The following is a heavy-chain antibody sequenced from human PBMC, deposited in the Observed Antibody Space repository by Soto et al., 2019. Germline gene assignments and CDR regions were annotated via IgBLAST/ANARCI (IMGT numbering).Heavy chain of an antibody. CDR2: ISYDGREI. Sequence: PGGSLRLSCVASGLTFSIFAFHWVRQAPGKGLEWLSVISYDGREIHYSESVKGRFTISRDSSTNTVYLEMNSLRYEDTAVYYCASDPLAVTGSFVDYWGQGTLVTVSS. J-gene: IGHJ4*02. D-gene: IGHD3-9*01. CDR1: GLTFSIFA. CDR3: ASDPLAVTGSFVDY. V-gene: IGHV3-30-3*01.